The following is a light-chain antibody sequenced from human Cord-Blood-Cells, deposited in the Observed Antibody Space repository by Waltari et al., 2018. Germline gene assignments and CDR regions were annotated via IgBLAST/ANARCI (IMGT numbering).Light chain of an antibody. CDR2: DAS. V-gene: IGKV3-11*01. J-gene: IGKJ4*01. CDR1: QSVSSY. Sequence: EIVLTQSPATLSLSPGERATLSCRASQSVSSYLAWYQQKPGQAPRLLIYDASNRATGIPARCSGSGSGTDFTLTISSLEPEDFAVYYCQQRSNWRITFGGGTKVEIK. CDR3: QQRSNWRIT.